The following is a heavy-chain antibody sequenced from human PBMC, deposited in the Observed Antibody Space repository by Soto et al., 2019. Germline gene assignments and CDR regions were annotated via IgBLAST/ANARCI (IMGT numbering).Heavy chain of an antibody. CDR3: TTDSAEPYYYDSSGYLFDY. CDR1: GFTFSNAW. V-gene: IGHV3-15*07. Sequence: EVQLVESGGGLVQPGGSLRLSCAASGFTFSNAWMNWVRQVPGKGLEWVGRIKSKTDGGTRDYAAPVKGRFTISRDDSKNMLYLQMNSLKTEDTAVYYCTTDSAEPYYYDSSGYLFDYWGQGTLVTVSS. CDR2: IKSKTDGGTR. D-gene: IGHD3-22*01. J-gene: IGHJ4*02.